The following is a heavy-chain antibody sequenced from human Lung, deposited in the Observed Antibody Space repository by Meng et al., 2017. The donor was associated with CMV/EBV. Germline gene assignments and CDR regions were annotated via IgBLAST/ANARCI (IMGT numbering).Heavy chain of an antibody. Sequence: SETLSLXCTVSRGSVTSSSSYWTWIRQPPGKGLEWIGYVYYDGSTNYNPSLKSRVTISLDTSKNQFSLDLRSVTAADTAVYYCAREDEEGGYFDNWGQGTLVXVSS. CDR1: RGSVTSSSSY. CDR3: AREDEEGGYFDN. D-gene: IGHD3-16*01. J-gene: IGHJ4*02. CDR2: VYYDGST. V-gene: IGHV4-61*01.